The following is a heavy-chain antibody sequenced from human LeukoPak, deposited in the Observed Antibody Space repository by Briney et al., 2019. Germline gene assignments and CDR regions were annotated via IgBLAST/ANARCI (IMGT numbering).Heavy chain of an antibody. Sequence: SQTLSLTCAVSGGSISSGGYSWSWIRQLPGKGLEWIGYIYHSGSTYYNPSLKSRVTISVDRSKNQFSLKLSSVTAADTAVYYCARYHSSGFYYFDYWGQGTLVTVSS. V-gene: IGHV4-30-2*01. J-gene: IGHJ4*02. CDR1: GGSISSGGYS. CDR3: ARYHSSGFYYFDY. CDR2: IYHSGST. D-gene: IGHD6-19*01.